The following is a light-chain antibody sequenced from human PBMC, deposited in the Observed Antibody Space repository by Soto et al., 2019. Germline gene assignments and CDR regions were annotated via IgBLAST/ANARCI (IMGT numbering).Light chain of an antibody. Sequence: EIVMTRSPATLSVSPGARVTLSCRASQSVSSNLAWYQQKPGQAPRLLIYGASTRATGIPARFSGSGSGTEFTLTISSLRSEDFAVYYCQQYNNWPVGFGPGTKVDIK. CDR1: QSVSSN. CDR3: QQYNNWPVG. V-gene: IGKV3D-15*01. CDR2: GAS. J-gene: IGKJ3*01.